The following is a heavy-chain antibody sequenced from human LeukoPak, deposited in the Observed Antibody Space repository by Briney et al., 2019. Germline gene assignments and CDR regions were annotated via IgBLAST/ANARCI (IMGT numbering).Heavy chain of an antibody. V-gene: IGHV3-30-3*01. CDR3: AREASSLGYFDY. CDR1: GFTFSSYA. D-gene: IGHD6-13*01. Sequence: GGSLRLSCAASGFTFSSYAMHWVRQAPGKGLEWVAVISYDGSNKYYADSVKGRFTISRDNSKNTLYLQKNSLRAEDTAVYYCAREASSLGYFDYWGQGTLVTVSS. CDR2: ISYDGSNK. J-gene: IGHJ4*02.